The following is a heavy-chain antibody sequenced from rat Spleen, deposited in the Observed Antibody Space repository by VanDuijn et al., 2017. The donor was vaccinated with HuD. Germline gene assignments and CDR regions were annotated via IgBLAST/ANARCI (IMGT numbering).Heavy chain of an antibody. J-gene: IGHJ2*01. CDR2: ITTGGAIT. D-gene: IGHD4-6*01. V-gene: IGHV5-25*01. CDR1: GFIFSNYY. CDR3: VRHWGY. Sequence: EVQLVESGGGLVQPGRSMSLSCAASGFIFSNYYMVWVRQAPTKGLEWVASITTGGAITSYRDSVKGRFTISRDTAKSTLYLQMDSLRSEDTATYYCVRHWGYWGQGVMVTVSS.